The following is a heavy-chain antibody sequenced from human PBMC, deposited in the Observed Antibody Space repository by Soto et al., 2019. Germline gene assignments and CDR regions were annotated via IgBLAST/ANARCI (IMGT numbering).Heavy chain of an antibody. J-gene: IGHJ4*02. CDR3: ARVRCSTTSCLLQVFDY. Sequence: QVQLQESGPGLVKPSQTLSLTCTVSGGSISSGGYYWSWIRQHPGKGLEWIGYIYYSGSTYYNPSLKSRVTISVDTSKNQFSLKLSSVTAADTAVYYCARVRCSTTSCLLQVFDYWGQGTLVTVSS. CDR1: GGSISSGGYY. V-gene: IGHV4-31*03. CDR2: IYYSGST. D-gene: IGHD2-2*01.